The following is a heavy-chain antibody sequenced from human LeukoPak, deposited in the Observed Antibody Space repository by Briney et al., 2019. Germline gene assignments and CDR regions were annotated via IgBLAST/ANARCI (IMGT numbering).Heavy chain of an antibody. V-gene: IGHV1-2*02. D-gene: IGHD3-16*02. CDR2: INPNNGDT. CDR3: ASYPRSVDKPPFDY. Sequence: ASVKVSCKASGYSFTAQYMHWLRQAPGQGLERIGWINPNNGDTKYAQTFLGRVIMTRDTSTTTAYMELSSLRSDDTAVYFCASYPRSVDKPPFDYWGQGTLVTVSS. J-gene: IGHJ4*02. CDR1: GYSFTAQY.